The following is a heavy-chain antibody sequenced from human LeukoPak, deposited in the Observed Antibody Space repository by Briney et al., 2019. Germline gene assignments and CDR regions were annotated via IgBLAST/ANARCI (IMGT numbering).Heavy chain of an antibody. V-gene: IGHV3-7*01. CDR2: INQDGSAK. J-gene: IGHJ4*02. CDR3: AKGPSTGGYYFDY. D-gene: IGHD1-1*01. CDR1: GFTFNNYW. Sequence: PGGSLRLSCVASGFTFNNYWMSWVRQAPGKGLEWVANINQDGSAKFYVDSLKGRFTISRDNAKTSLYLQMNSLRAEDTAVYYCAKGPSTGGYYFDYWGQGTLVTVSS.